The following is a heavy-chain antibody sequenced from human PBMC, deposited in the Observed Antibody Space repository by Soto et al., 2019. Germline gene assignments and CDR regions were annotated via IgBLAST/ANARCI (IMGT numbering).Heavy chain of an antibody. CDR2: ISTYTGNT. D-gene: IGHD1-20*01. Sequence: ASVQVSCKASGYTFTNYDINWVRQAPGQGLEWMGWISTYTGNTNYAQKLQGRVTMTTDTSASTAYMELSSLRSEDTAVYYCARGITLPTPLDYWGQGTLVTVSS. CDR1: GYTFTNYD. V-gene: IGHV1-18*01. J-gene: IGHJ4*02. CDR3: ARGITLPTPLDY.